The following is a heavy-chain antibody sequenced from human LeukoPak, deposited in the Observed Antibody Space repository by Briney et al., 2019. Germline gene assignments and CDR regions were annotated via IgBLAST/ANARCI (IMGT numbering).Heavy chain of an antibody. CDR1: GFTFSSYS. Sequence: GGSLRLSCAASGFTFSSYSMNWVRQAPGKGLEWVSSISSSSSYIYYADSVKGRFTISRDNAKNSLYLQMNSLRAEDTAVYYCARDLAAYYYDSSGKGIDYWGQGTLVTVSS. CDR2: ISSSSSYI. J-gene: IGHJ4*02. V-gene: IGHV3-21*01. CDR3: ARDLAAYYYDSSGKGIDY. D-gene: IGHD3-22*01.